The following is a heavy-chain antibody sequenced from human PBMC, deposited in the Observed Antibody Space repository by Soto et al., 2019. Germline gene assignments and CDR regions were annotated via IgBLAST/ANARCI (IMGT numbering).Heavy chain of an antibody. J-gene: IGHJ3*02. CDR2: IYYSGST. D-gene: IGHD4-17*01. CDR1: RVSMSDYF. V-gene: IGHV4-59*08. CDR3: ARTTRIWAFDI. Sequence: PSETLSLTCTVSRVSMSDYFWSWIRQPPGKGLEWIGYIYYSGSTNYNPSLKSRVTISVDTSKNQFSLKLSSVTAADTAVYYCARTTRIWAFDIWGQGTMVTVSS.